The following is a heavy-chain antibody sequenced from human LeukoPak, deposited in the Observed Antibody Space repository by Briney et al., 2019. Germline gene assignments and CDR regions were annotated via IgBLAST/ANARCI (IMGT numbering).Heavy chain of an antibody. D-gene: IGHD4-23*01. CDR1: GFTSNMYW. CDR2: TNKDGSDK. J-gene: IGHJ4*02. CDR3: ARDAGYGGNSDY. Sequence: GGSLRLSCAASGFTSNMYWMTWVRQAPGKGLESVAYTNKDGSDKYYVDSVKGRFTVSRDNAKNSLYLQMNSLRAEDTAVYYCARDAGYGGNSDYWGQGTLVTVSS. V-gene: IGHV3-7*01.